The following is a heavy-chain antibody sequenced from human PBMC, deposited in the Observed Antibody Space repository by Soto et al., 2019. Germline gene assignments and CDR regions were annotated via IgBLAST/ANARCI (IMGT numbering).Heavy chain of an antibody. CDR3: AKGYEVSPPVASAWYSNYFYGVDV. CDR1: GFSFSKYG. J-gene: IGHJ6*02. CDR2: ISYDVSEK. Sequence: GVSLSLSCGASGFSFSKYGMHWVRQAPGEGLEWLSLISYDVSEKWYAESVKGRFTISRDNSKNTLYLQMNSLRGDDTAVYFCAKGYEVSPPVASAWYSNYFYGVDVWGRGTTVTVSS. V-gene: IGHV3-30*18. D-gene: IGHD6-19*01.